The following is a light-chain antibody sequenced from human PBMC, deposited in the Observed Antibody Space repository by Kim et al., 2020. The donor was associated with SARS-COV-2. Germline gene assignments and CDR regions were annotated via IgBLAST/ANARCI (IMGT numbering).Light chain of an antibody. CDR1: QTISNF. V-gene: IGKV1-27*01. CDR3: ESYNSVPQA. Sequence: DFQMTQSPSSLSASVGDRVTITCRASQTISNFLAWFQQKPGMVPKLLIYSASTLQSGVPSRFSGSGSGTHFTLTISSLQPEDVATYYSESYNSVPQAFGQGTKVDIK. J-gene: IGKJ1*01. CDR2: SAS.